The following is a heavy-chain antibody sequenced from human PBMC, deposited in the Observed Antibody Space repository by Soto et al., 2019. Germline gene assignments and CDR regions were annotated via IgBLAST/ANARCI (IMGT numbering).Heavy chain of an antibody. V-gene: IGHV3-23*01. D-gene: IGHD3-22*01. CDR2: INSIGSST. Sequence: SGGSLRLSCAASGFTFKSYAVSWVRQTPGKGLEWVSGINSIGSSTYYADSVKGRFTISRDNSKNTLYLQMNSLRAEDTAVYYCARQKYYFDSGDSYYFDYWGQGTLVTVSS. J-gene: IGHJ4*02. CDR3: ARQKYYFDSGDSYYFDY. CDR1: GFTFKSYA.